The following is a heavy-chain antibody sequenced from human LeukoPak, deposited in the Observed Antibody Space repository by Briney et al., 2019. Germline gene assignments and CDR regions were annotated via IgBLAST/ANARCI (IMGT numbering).Heavy chain of an antibody. V-gene: IGHV4-34*01. CDR1: GGSFSGYY. CDR3: AARASPKAFNI. CDR2: INHSGST. J-gene: IGHJ3*02. Sequence: SETLSLTCAVYGGSFSGYYWSWIRQPPGKGLEWIGEINHSGSTNYNPSLKSRVTISVDTSKNQFSLKLRSVTAADTAVYYCAARASPKAFNIWGQGTMVTVSS.